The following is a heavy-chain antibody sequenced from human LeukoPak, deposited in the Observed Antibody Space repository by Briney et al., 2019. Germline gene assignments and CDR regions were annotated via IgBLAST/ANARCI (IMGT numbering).Heavy chain of an antibody. CDR1: GFTFSSYG. J-gene: IGHJ6*03. Sequence: PGGSLRLSCAASGFTFSSYGMHRVRQAPGKGLEWVAVIWYDGSNKYYADSVKGRFTISRDNSQNTLYLQVNSLRAEDTAVYYCAKGNGGYYYYLDVWGKGTTVTVSS. D-gene: IGHD1-1*01. CDR3: AKGNGGYYYYLDV. V-gene: IGHV3-33*06. CDR2: IWYDGSNK.